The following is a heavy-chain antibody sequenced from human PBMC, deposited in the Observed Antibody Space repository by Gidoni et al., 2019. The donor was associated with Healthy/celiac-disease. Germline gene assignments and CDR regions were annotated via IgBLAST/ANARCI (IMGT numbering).Heavy chain of an antibody. CDR3: ARGRPWGYYGSGSYYNGHYYYYMDV. J-gene: IGHJ6*03. CDR2: INHSGST. Sequence: QVQLQQWGAGLLKPSETLSLTCAVYGGSFSGYYWSWIRQPPGKGLEWIGEINHSGSTNYNPSLKSRVTISVDTSKNQFSLKLSSVTAADTAVYYCARGRPWGYYGSGSYYNGHYYYYMDVWGKGTTVTVSS. D-gene: IGHD3-10*01. V-gene: IGHV4-34*01. CDR1: GGSFSGYY.